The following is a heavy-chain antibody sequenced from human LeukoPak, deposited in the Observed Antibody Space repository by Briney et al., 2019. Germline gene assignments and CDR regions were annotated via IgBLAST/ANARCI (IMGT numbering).Heavy chain of an antibody. V-gene: IGHV1-69*05. Sequence: GASVKVSCKASGGTFISYAISWVRQAPGQGLEWMGGIIPIFGTANYAQKLQGRVTMTTDTSTSTAYMELRSLRSDDTAVYYCAREAAAGTIDYWGQGTLVTVSS. D-gene: IGHD6-13*01. CDR1: GGTFISYA. J-gene: IGHJ4*02. CDR2: IIPIFGTA. CDR3: AREAAAGTIDY.